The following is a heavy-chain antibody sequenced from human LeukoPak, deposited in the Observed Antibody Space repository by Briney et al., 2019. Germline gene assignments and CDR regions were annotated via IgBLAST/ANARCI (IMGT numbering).Heavy chain of an antibody. CDR3: ARGTATTAGIDY. CDR2: INSDGAST. V-gene: IGHV3-74*01. D-gene: IGHD1/OR15-1a*01. Sequence: PGGSLRLSCTASGFAFSSYWMFWVRQVPGKGLVWVSQINSDGASTTYGDLAKGRFTASRDNAKNTLFLQMNSLRVEDTAVYYCARGTATTAGIDYWGQGTLVTVSS. J-gene: IGHJ4*02. CDR1: GFAFSSYW.